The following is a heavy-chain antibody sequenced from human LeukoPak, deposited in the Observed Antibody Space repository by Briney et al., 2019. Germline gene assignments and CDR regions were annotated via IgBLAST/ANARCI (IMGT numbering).Heavy chain of an antibody. CDR2: IYYSGST. D-gene: IGHD3-22*01. CDR1: GASISSYY. J-gene: IGHJ5*02. V-gene: IGHV4-59*01. Sequence: SETLSLTCTVSGASISSYYWSWIRQPPGKGLEWIGYIYYSGSTNYNPSLKSRVTISVDTSKNQFSLKLSSVTAADTAVYYCARGRARYYDSWFDPWGQGTLVTVSS. CDR3: ARGRARYYDSWFDP.